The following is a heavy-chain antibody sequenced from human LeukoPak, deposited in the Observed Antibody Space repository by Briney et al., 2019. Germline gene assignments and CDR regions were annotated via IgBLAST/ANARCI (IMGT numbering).Heavy chain of an antibody. CDR1: GFTFSSYA. CDR3: AKGRSRFLDSFDY. V-gene: IGHV3-23*01. CDR2: ISGSGGST. Sequence: GGSLRLSCAASGFTFSSYAMSWVRQAPGKGREGVSAISGSGGSTYYADSVKGRFTICRDNSKNTLYLQMNSLRAEDTAVYYCAKGRSRFLDSFDYWGQGTLVTVSS. J-gene: IGHJ4*02. D-gene: IGHD3-3*01.